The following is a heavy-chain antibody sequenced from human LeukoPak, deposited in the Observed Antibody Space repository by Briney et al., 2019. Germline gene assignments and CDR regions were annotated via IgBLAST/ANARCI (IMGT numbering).Heavy chain of an antibody. CDR2: ISGSGGST. V-gene: IGHV3-23*01. D-gene: IGHD3-9*01. CDR1: GFTFSSYA. J-gene: IGHJ4*02. Sequence: GGSLRLSCAASGFTFSSYAMSWVRQAPGKGLEWVSAISGSGGSTYYADSVKGRFTISGDNSKNTLYLQMNSLRAEDTAVYYCAKAPILTGYLAYFDYWGQGTLVTVPS. CDR3: AKAPILTGYLAYFDY.